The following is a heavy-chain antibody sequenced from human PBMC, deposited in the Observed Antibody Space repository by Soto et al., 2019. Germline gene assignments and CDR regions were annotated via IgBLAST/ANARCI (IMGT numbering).Heavy chain of an antibody. V-gene: IGHV3-11*01. CDR2: ISSSGSTI. D-gene: IGHD3-3*01. CDR1: GFXFSDYY. J-gene: IGHJ4*02. Sequence: RLSCSASGFXFSDYYMSWIRQAPGKGLEWVSYISSSGSTIYYADSVKGRFTISRDNAKNSLYLQMNSLRAEDTAVYYCARDEYYDFWSGSFDYWGQGTLVTVSS. CDR3: ARDEYYDFWSGSFDY.